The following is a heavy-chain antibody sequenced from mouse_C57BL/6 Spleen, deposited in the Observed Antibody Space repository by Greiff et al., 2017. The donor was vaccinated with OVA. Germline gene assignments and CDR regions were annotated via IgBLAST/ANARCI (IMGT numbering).Heavy chain of an antibody. CDR2: IHPNSGST. J-gene: IGHJ2*01. V-gene: IGHV1-64*01. CDR3: ARTPYYGSSYDDFDD. CDR1: GYTFTSYW. D-gene: IGHD1-1*01. Sequence: QVQLQQPGAELVKPGASVKLSCKASGYTFTSYWMHWVKQRPGQGLEWIGMIHPNSGSTNYNEKFKSKATLTVDKSSSTAYMQLSSLTSEDSAVYYCARTPYYGSSYDDFDDWGQGTTLTVSS.